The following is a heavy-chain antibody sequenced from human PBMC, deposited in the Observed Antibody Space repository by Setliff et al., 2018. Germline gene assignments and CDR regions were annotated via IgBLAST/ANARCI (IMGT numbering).Heavy chain of an antibody. CDR1: GGSISDYY. Sequence: SETLSLTCTVSGGSISDYYWSWIRQPPGKRLEWIGEIIHSGSTNYNPSLKSRVTIAMDTSKNQFSLKVSSVTAAATAVYYCARSFSRREKFLLDYWGQGALVTVS. CDR3: ARSFSRREKFLLDY. J-gene: IGHJ4*02. V-gene: IGHV4-34*12. CDR2: IIHSGST.